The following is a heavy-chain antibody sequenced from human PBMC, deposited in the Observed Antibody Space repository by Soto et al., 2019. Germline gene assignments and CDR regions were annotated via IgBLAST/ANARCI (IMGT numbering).Heavy chain of an antibody. CDR3: ARCPYCSGGSCYYNVYFQH. Sequence: GGSLRLSCAASGFTVSSNYMSWVRQAPGKGLEWVSVIYSGGSTYYADSVKGRFTISRHNSKNTLYLQMNSLRAEDTAVYYCARCPYCSGGSCYYNVYFQHWGQGTLVTVSS. CDR2: IYSGGST. D-gene: IGHD2-15*01. V-gene: IGHV3-53*04. CDR1: GFTVSSNY. J-gene: IGHJ1*01.